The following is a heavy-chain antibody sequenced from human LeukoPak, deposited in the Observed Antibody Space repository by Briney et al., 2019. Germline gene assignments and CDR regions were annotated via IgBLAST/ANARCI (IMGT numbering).Heavy chain of an antibody. Sequence: SVKVSCKASGGTFSSYALSWVRQAPGQGLDWMGGIIPIFCTANYAQKFQGRVTITADESTSTAYMELSRLRSEDTAVYYCAREDYCGGDCYENWGQGTLVTVSS. D-gene: IGHD2-21*02. V-gene: IGHV1-69*13. J-gene: IGHJ4*02. CDR3: AREDYCGGDCYEN. CDR2: IIPIFCTA. CDR1: GGTFSSYA.